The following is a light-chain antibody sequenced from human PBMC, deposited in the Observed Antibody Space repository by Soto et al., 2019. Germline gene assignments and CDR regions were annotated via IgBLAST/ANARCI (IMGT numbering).Light chain of an antibody. CDR2: EVG. V-gene: IGLV2-14*01. CDR1: SSDVGGHNY. Sequence: QSALTQPASVSGSPGQSITISCTGSSSDVGGHNYVSWYQQHPGKAPKLIIYEVGNRHSGVSNRFSGSKSGNTASLTISGFQAEDEADYYCNSYTSSSTHVFGTGTKLTVL. J-gene: IGLJ1*01. CDR3: NSYTSSSTHV.